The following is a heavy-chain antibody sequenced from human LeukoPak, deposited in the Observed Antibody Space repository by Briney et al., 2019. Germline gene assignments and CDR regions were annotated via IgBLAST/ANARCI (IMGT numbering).Heavy chain of an antibody. CDR2: ISWNSGSI. CDR1: GFTFDDYA. CDR3: AKAKGAVADKDAFDI. Sequence: RSLRLSCAASGFTFDDYAMHWVRQAPGKGLEWVSGISWNSGSIGYADSVEGRFTISRDNAKNSLYLQMNSLRAEDTALYYCAKAKGAVADKDAFDIWGQGTMVAVSS. J-gene: IGHJ3*02. V-gene: IGHV3-9*01. D-gene: IGHD6-19*01.